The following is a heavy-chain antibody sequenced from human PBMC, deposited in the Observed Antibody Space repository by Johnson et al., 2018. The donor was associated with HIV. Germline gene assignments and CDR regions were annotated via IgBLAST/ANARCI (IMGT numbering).Heavy chain of an antibody. Sequence: QVQLVESGGGVVQPGRSLRLSCAASGFTFSSYVMHWVRQAQGKGLEWVAVISYDGSNKYYADSVKGRFTISRDNSKNTLYLQMNSLRAEDTAVYYCARGPHEVVVVAATSAFDIWGQGTMVTVSS. V-gene: IGHV3-30-3*01. CDR3: ARGPHEVVVVAATSAFDI. J-gene: IGHJ3*02. CDR1: GFTFSSYV. D-gene: IGHD2-15*01. CDR2: ISYDGSNK.